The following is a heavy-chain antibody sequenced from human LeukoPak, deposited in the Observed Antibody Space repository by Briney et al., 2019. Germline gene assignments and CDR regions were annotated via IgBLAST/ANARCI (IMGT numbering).Heavy chain of an antibody. V-gene: IGHV1-18*01. J-gene: IGHJ4*02. CDR2: ISAYNGNT. CDR3: ARLVGYGSGSYYSSRIRNYFDY. Sequence: ASVKVSCKASGYTFTSYGISWVRQAPGQGLEWMGWISAYNGNTNYAQKLQGRVTMTTDTSTSTAYMQLRSLTSDETAVYYCARLVGYGSGSYYSSRIRNYFDYWGQGILVTVSS. D-gene: IGHD3-10*01. CDR1: GYTFTSYG.